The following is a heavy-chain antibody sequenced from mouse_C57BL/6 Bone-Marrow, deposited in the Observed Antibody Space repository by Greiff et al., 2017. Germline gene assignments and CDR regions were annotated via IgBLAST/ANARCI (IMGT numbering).Heavy chain of an antibody. J-gene: IGHJ1*03. CDR3: ARAPSHYYGSSYWYFDV. CDR2: ISYDGSN. V-gene: IGHV3-6*01. D-gene: IGHD1-1*01. Sequence: VQLQQSGPGLVKPSQSLSLTCSVTGYSITSGYYWNWIRQFPGNKLEWMGYISYDGSNNYNPSLKNRISITRDTSKNQFFLKLNSVTTEDTATYYCARAPSHYYGSSYWYFDVWGTGTTVTVSS. CDR1: GYSITSGYY.